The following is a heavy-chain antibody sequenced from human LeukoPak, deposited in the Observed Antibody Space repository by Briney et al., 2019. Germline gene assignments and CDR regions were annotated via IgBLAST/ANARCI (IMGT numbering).Heavy chain of an antibody. CDR2: INPNTGGT. Sequence: ASVKVSCKASEYTFTDYYVHWVRHAPGPGLEWMGWINPNTGGTNYAQKFQGRVTMTRDTSISTGYMDLRGLRSDDTAVYYCARAKANWGSGDYWGQGTLVTVSS. D-gene: IGHD7-27*01. J-gene: IGHJ4*02. CDR3: ARAKANWGSGDY. CDR1: EYTFTDYY. V-gene: IGHV1-2*02.